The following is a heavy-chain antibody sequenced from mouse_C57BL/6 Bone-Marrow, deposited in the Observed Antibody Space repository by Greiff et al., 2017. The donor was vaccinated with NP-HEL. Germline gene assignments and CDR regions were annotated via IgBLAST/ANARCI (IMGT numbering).Heavy chain of an antibody. J-gene: IGHJ1*03. CDR1: GYTFTSYG. V-gene: IGHV1-81*01. D-gene: IGHD2-5*01. CDR3: ARGAYSNYGYFDV. CDR2: IYPRSGNT. Sequence: VNLVESGAELARPGASVKLSCKASGYTFTSYGISWVKQRTGQGLEWIGEIYPRSGNTYYNEKFKGKATLTADKSSSTAYMELRSLTSEDSAVYFCARGAYSNYGYFDVWGTGTTVTVSS.